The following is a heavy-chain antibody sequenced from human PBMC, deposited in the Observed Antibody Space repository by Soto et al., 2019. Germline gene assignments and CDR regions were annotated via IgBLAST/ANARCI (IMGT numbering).Heavy chain of an antibody. CDR2: IYPGDSDT. CDR1: GYSFTSYW. D-gene: IGHD6-13*01. CDR3: ARVGYSSSWYIPGLYYYGMDV. V-gene: IGHV5-51*01. Sequence: PGESLKISCKGSGYSFTSYWIGWVRQMPGKGLEWMGIIYPGDSDTRYSPSFQGQVTISADKSISTAYLQWSSLKASDTAMYYCARVGYSSSWYIPGLYYYGMDVWGQGTTVTVSS. J-gene: IGHJ6*02.